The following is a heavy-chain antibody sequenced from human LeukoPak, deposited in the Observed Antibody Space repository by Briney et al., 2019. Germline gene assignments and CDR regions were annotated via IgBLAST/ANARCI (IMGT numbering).Heavy chain of an antibody. CDR1: GFTFSRYS. Sequence: GGSLRLSCAASGFTFSRYSMNWVRQAPGKGLEWVSTISSRSTYLYYADSLKGRFTIYRDNGKNLLFLQMDSLRADDTAVYYCARALWFGETFPAYWGQGTLVTVSS. D-gene: IGHD3-10*01. CDR3: ARALWFGETFPAY. CDR2: ISSRSTYL. J-gene: IGHJ4*02. V-gene: IGHV3-21*01.